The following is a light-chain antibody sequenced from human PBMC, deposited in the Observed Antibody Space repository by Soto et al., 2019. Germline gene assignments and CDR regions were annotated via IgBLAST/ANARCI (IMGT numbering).Light chain of an antibody. Sequence: QAVVTQPPSVSGAPGQRVTISCTGSSSNIGAGYDVHWYQQLPGTAPKLLIYGNSNRPSGVPDRFSGSKSGTXASXAITGLQXXDEADYYCXSYDSSLSGVVFGGGXQLT. CDR1: SSNIGAGYD. CDR2: GNS. V-gene: IGLV1-40*01. CDR3: XSYDSSLSGVV. J-gene: IGLJ2*01.